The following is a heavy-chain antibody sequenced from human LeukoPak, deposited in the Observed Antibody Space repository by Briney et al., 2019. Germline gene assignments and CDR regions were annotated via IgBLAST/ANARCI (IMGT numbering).Heavy chain of an antibody. CDR1: GYTFTSYD. J-gene: IGHJ5*02. CDR3: ARAPMVRGVITTRYNWFDP. CDR2: MNPNSGNT. Sequence: ASVKVSCKASGYTFTSYDINWVRQATGQGLEWMGWMNPNSGNTGYAHKFQGRVTMTRNTSISTAYMELSSLRSEDTAVYYCARAPMVRGVITTRYNWFDPWGQGTLVTVSS. D-gene: IGHD3-10*01. V-gene: IGHV1-8*01.